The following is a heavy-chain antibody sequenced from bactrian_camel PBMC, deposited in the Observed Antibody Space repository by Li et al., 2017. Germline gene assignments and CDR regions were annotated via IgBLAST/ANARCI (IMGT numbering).Heavy chain of an antibody. V-gene: IGHV3S53*01. J-gene: IGHJ4*01. D-gene: IGHD3*01. CDR2: IDSDGSA. CDR1: GYTYSGMC. Sequence: VQLVESGGGSVQAGGSLRLSCAASGYTYSGMCMGWFRQTPGKEREGVATIDSDGSAMYADSVKGRFTISKDNAKNTLYLQMDSLTPEDTAIYYCATETDRCLLHRLWYNYWGQGTQVTVS. CDR3: ATETDRCLLHRLWYNY.